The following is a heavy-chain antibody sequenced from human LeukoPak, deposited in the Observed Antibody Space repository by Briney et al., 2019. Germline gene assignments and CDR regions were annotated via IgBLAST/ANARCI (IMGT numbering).Heavy chain of an antibody. CDR2: ITASSTAI. V-gene: IGHV3-21*01. D-gene: IGHD3-9*01. Sequence: GGSLRLSCAASGFTFNTYTMNWVRQAPGKGLEWVSSITASSTAIYSADSVKGRFTISRDNAKNFLYLQMNSLRDEDTAVYYCARTYYDILTGYNSYFDYWGQGILVTVSS. CDR3: ARTYYDILTGYNSYFDY. CDR1: GFTFNTYT. J-gene: IGHJ4*02.